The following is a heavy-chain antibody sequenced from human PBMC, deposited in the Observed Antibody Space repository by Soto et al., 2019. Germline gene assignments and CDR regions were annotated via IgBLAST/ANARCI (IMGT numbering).Heavy chain of an antibody. CDR1: GFTFDDYA. CDR3: AKDRGGHSSADWYFDL. D-gene: IGHD6-19*01. Sequence: VQLVESGGGLVQPGRSLRLSCAASGFTFDDYAMHWVRQAPGKGLEWVSGISWNSGSIGYADSVKGRFTISRDNAKNSLYLQMNSLRAEDTALYYCAKDRGGHSSADWYFDLWGRGTLVTVSS. V-gene: IGHV3-9*01. CDR2: ISWNSGSI. J-gene: IGHJ2*01.